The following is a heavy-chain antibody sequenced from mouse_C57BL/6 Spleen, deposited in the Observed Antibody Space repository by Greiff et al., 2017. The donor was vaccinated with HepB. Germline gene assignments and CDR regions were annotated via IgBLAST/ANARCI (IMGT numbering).Heavy chain of an antibody. CDR1: GFTFSDYG. J-gene: IGHJ1*03. CDR3: ARDMELPYWYFDV. Sequence: EVNVVESGGGLVKPGGSLKLSCAASGFTFSDYGMHWVRQAPEKGLEWVAYISSGSSTIYYADTVKGRFTISRDNAKNTLFLQMTSLRSEDTAMYYCARDMELPYWYFDVWGTGTTVTVSS. V-gene: IGHV5-17*01. D-gene: IGHD1-1*01. CDR2: ISSGSSTI.